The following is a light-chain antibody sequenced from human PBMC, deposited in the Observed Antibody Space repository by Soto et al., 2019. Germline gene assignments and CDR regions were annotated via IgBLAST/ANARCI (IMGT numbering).Light chain of an antibody. V-gene: IGKV3-11*01. CDR2: DAS. Sequence: ESVLTQSPAPLPLSPGERATLSCRARQSVTSYLAWYQQRPGQAPRLLIYDASTRATGIPARFTGSGSGTDFTLTISSLEPEDFAVYYCQQRSNWPLTFGGGTKVEIK. J-gene: IGKJ4*01. CDR3: QQRSNWPLT. CDR1: QSVTSY.